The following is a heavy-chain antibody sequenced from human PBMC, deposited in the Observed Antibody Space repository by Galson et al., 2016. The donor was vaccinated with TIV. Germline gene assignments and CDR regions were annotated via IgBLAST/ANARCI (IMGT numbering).Heavy chain of an antibody. CDR3: ARSLVQGVVSLYHGMDV. Sequence: SVKVSCKASGYTFTSYYMHWVRQAPGQGLEWMGIINPSGGSTTYAQKFQGRVTMTRDMSTTTVHMELSSLRSEDTAVYYCARSLVQGVVSLYHGMDVWGQGTTVTVSS. D-gene: IGHD3-10*01. J-gene: IGHJ6*02. CDR2: INPSGGST. V-gene: IGHV1-46*01. CDR1: GYTFTSYY.